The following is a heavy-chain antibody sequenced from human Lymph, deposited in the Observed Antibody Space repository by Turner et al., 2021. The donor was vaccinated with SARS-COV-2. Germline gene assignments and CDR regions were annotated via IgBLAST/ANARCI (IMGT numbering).Heavy chain of an antibody. CDR1: GGSVSSSRYY. J-gene: IGHJ2*01. Sequence: QLQLQESGPGPVKRSETLSLTCTVSGGSVSSSRYYWGWIRQAPGKGREWIGSMYYSGSTYYNPSLRSRVTISENTYKNQFSLKLSSVTAADTAVYCVARRRQWLVHWYFDLWGRGTLVTVSS. D-gene: IGHD6-19*01. V-gene: IGHV4-39*01. CDR2: MYYSGST. CDR3: ARRRQWLVHWYFDL.